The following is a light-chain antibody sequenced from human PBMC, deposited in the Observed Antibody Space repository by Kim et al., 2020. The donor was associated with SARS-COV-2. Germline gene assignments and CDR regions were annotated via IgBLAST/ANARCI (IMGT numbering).Light chain of an antibody. CDR3: QTWDTSAVL. J-gene: IGLJ2*01. V-gene: IGLV3-1*01. Sequence: SYELTQPPSVSVSPGQTASITCSGETLAHAYASWYQHKPGDSPLLVLYQDTKRPSGIPERFSGSKSGNTATLTISWTPAMDEADYYCQTWDTSAVLFGGGTQLTVL. CDR1: TLAHAY. CDR2: QDT.